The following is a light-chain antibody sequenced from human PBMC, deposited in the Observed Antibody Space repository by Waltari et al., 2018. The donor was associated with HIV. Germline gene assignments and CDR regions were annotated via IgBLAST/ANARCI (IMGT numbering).Light chain of an antibody. J-gene: IGLJ2*01. Sequence: NFMLTQSHSVSESPWKTVTISCTRTSGSIATHYVQWYQQRPGSFPTTVIYEDTKRPSGFPDRVAGSIHIYTNSASLTISALKTEDAADYYCQSYGTRRHVIVGAGTKLTVL. CDR1: SGSIATHY. CDR2: EDT. CDR3: QSYGTRRHVI. V-gene: IGLV6-57*01.